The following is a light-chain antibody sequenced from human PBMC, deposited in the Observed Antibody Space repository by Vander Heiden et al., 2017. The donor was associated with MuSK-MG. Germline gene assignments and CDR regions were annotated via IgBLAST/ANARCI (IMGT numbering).Light chain of an antibody. Sequence: EIVLTPSPATLSVSPGESAPLSCRASQSVSSNLAWYQQKPGQAPRLLIYGASTRATGIPARFSGSGSGTEFTLTISSLQSEEFAVYYCQQYNDWPPAFGGGTKVEIK. CDR2: GAS. J-gene: IGKJ4*01. CDR3: QQYNDWPPA. V-gene: IGKV3-15*01. CDR1: QSVSSN.